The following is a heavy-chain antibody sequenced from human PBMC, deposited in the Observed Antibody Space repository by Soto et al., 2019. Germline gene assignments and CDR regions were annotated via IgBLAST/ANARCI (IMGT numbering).Heavy chain of an antibody. CDR3: AISWTGRNYYYHMDV. CDR1: GYTFTSYD. D-gene: IGHD3-10*01. V-gene: IGHV1-8*01. Sequence: GASVKVSCKASGYTFTSYDINWVRQATGQGLEWMGWMNPNSGNTGYAQKFQGRVTMTRNTSISTAYMELSSLRSEDTAVYYCAISWTGRNYYYHMDVWGKGTKVTGSS. J-gene: IGHJ6*03. CDR2: MNPNSGNT.